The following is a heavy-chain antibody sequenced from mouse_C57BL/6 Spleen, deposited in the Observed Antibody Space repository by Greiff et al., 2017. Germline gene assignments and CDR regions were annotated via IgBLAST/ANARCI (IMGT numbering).Heavy chain of an antibody. D-gene: IGHD1-1*01. J-gene: IGHJ2*01. CDR3: ARSEATVVSDY. V-gene: IGHV1-81*01. CDR1: GYTFTSYG. Sequence: QVQLQQSGAELARPGASVKLSCKASGYTFTSYGISWVKQRTGQGLEWIGEIYPRSGNTYYNEKFKGKAALTADKSSSTAYMELRSLTSEDSAVFFCARSEATVVSDYWGQGTTLTVSS. CDR2: IYPRSGNT.